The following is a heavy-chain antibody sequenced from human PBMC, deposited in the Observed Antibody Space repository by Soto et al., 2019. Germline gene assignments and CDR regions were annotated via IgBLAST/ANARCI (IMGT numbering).Heavy chain of an antibody. CDR3: GKDDVVGGLYRGGFDY. CDR2: INPSISTT. CDR1: GYTFTSQY. D-gene: IGHD3-16*01. J-gene: IGHJ4*02. V-gene: IGHV1-46*01. Sequence: QVQLVQSGAEVKKPGASVKVSCRASGYTFTSQYIHWVRQAPGQGLEWMGIINPSISTTTYAQKFQGGVTTSKGTTSSTVANVLGSRITEDAAVEYCSGKDDVVGGLYRGGFDYWGQGTLVTVST.